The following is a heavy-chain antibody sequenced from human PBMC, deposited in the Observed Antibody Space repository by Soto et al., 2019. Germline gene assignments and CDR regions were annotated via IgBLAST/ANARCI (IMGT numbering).Heavy chain of an antibody. V-gene: IGHV1-2*02. Sequence: ASVKVSCKASGYTFTGYYIHWVRQAPGQGLEWMGWINPNNGDTNYAQKFQGRVSMSRDTSTSTAYMELSSLRFDDTAVYYCARHSGYDYVFDYWGQGTLVTVSS. CDR3: ARHSGYDYVFDY. J-gene: IGHJ4*02. CDR1: GYTFTGYY. D-gene: IGHD5-12*01. CDR2: INPNNGDT.